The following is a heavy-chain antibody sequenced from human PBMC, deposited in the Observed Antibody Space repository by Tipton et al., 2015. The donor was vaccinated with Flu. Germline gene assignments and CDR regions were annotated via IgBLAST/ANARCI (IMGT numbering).Heavy chain of an antibody. CDR3: ARQQWLADFDY. D-gene: IGHD6-19*01. CDR1: GGSLSGYY. J-gene: IGHJ4*02. V-gene: IGHV4-34*01. CDR2: INHSGST. Sequence: TLSLTCAVYGGSLSGYYWSWIRQPPGKGLEWIGEINHSGSTNYNPSLKSRVTISVDTSKNQFSLKLSSVTAADTAVYYCARQQWLADFDYWGQGTLVTVSS.